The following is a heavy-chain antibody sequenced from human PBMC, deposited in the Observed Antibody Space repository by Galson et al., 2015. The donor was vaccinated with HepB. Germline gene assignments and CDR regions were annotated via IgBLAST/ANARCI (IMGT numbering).Heavy chain of an antibody. V-gene: IGHV3-23*01. CDR1: GFTFSGYA. J-gene: IGHJ4*02. D-gene: IGHD2-15*01. CDR3: ARGLYCSGGSCYWRLGYFDY. CDR2: ISGSGGST. Sequence: SLRLSCAASGFTFSGYAMSWVRQAPGKGLEWVSAISGSGGSTYYADSVKGRFTISRDNSKSTLYLQMNSLRAEDTAVYYCARGLYCSGGSCYWRLGYFDYWGQGTLVTVSS.